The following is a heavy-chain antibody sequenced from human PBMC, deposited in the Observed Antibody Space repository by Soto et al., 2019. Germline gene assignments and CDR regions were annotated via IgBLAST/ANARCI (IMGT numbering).Heavy chain of an antibody. CDR3: ARASTGEGKDAFDI. CDR2: IIPIFGIA. D-gene: IGHD7-27*01. J-gene: IGHJ3*02. CDR1: GGTFSSYA. Sequence: SVKVSCKASGGTFSSYAISWVRQAPGQGLEWMGGIIPIFGIANYAQKFQGRVTITADKSTSTAYMELSSLRSEDTAVYYGARASTGEGKDAFDIWGQGTMVTVSS. V-gene: IGHV1-69*10.